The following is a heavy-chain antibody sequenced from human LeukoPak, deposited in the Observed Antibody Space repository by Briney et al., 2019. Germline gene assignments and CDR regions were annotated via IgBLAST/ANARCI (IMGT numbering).Heavy chain of an antibody. CDR3: AREVGEWELGFDY. CDR1: GFTVSSNY. Sequence: PGGSLRLSCAASGFTVSSNYMSWVRQAPGKGLEWVSVIYSGGSTYYADSVKGRFTISRDNSKNTLYLQMNSLRAEDTAVYYCAREVGEWELGFDYWGQGTLVTVSS. V-gene: IGHV3-53*01. J-gene: IGHJ4*02. CDR2: IYSGGST. D-gene: IGHD1-26*01.